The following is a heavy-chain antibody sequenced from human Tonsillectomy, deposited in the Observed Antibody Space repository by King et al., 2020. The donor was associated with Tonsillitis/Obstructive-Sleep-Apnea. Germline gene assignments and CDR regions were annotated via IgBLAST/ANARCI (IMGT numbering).Heavy chain of an antibody. J-gene: IGHJ3*02. CDR2: IWYDGSNK. CDR3: AREALDAFDI. CDR1: GFTFSSYG. Sequence: VQLVESGGGVVQPGRSLRLSCAASGFTFSSYGMHWVRQAPGKGLEWVAVIWYDGSNKYYADSVKGRFTISRDNSKNTLYLQMSSLRAEDTAVYYCAREALDAFDIWGQGTMVTVSS. V-gene: IGHV3-33*01.